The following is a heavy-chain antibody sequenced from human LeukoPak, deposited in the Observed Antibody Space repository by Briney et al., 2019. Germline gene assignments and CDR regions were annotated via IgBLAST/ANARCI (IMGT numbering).Heavy chain of an antibody. CDR3: ARDSGSGNNDY. J-gene: IGHJ4*02. V-gene: IGHV1-3*01. D-gene: IGHD1-26*01. CDR1: GYTFTSYA. Sequence: ASVKVSCKASGYTFTSYATHWVRQAPGQRLEWMGWISAGNGNTKYSQNFQGRVTFISNTSATTAFMELSSLRSEDAAVYYCARDSGSGNNDYWDQGTLVTVSS. CDR2: ISAGNGNT.